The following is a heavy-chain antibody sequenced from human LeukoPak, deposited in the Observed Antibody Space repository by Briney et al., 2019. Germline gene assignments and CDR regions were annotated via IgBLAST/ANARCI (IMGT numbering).Heavy chain of an antibody. D-gene: IGHD2-21*02. V-gene: IGHV3-23*01. CDR2: ISGSGGST. Sequence: GGSLRLFCAASGFTFSSSAMSWVRQAPGKGLEWVSAISGSGGSTYYADSVKGRFTISRDNSKNTLYLQMNSPRAEDTAVYYCAKFYCSSTSCSHPAYCGGDCYYDAFDIWGQGTMVTVSS. J-gene: IGHJ3*02. CDR3: AKFYCSSTSCSHPAYCGGDCYYDAFDI. CDR1: GFTFSSSA.